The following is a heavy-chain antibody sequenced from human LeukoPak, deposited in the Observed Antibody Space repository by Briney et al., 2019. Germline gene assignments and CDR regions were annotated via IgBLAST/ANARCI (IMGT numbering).Heavy chain of an antibody. D-gene: IGHD3-10*01. J-gene: IGHJ5*02. CDR3: ARDGRGSRSSWFDP. CDR1: GYTFTSYY. CDR2: INPSGGGT. Sequence: ASVKVSCKASGYTFTSYYIHWVRQAPGQGLEWMGIINPSGGGTSYAQKFQGRVTMTRDTSTSTVYMELNSLGSDDTAVYYCARDGRGSRSSWFDPWGQGTLVIVSS. V-gene: IGHV1-46*01.